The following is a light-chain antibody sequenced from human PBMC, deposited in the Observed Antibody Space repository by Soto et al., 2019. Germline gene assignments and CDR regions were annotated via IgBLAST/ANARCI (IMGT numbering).Light chain of an antibody. Sequence: IVLTQSPATLSLSPGEGATLSCRASQSLSTHLAWYQQRPGQAPRLLIYDASTRATGIPARFSGSGSGTDFTLTINSLEPEDFAVYYCQQRSDWPPWTFGQGTKVEIK. V-gene: IGKV3-11*01. CDR1: QSLSTH. CDR2: DAS. CDR3: QQRSDWPPWT. J-gene: IGKJ1*01.